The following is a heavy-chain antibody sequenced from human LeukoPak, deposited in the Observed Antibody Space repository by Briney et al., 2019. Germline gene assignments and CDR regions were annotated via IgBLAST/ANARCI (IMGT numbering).Heavy chain of an antibody. CDR3: ARAVYPRDAFDI. Sequence: GASVKVSCKASGYTFTGYYMHWVRQAPGQGLEWMGWINPNSGGTNYAQKFQGRVTMTRDTSISTAYMELNRLRSDDTAVYYCARAVYPRDAFDIWGQGTMVTVSS. CDR1: GYTFTGYY. CDR2: INPNSGGT. V-gene: IGHV1-2*02. J-gene: IGHJ3*02. D-gene: IGHD3-16*01.